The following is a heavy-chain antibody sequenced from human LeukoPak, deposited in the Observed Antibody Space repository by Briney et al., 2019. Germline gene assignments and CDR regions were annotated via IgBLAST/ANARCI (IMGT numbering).Heavy chain of an antibody. J-gene: IGHJ5*02. CDR1: AYTLTELS. Sequence: AASVKVSCKVSAYTLTELSMHWVRQAPGEGLERMGGFDLEDGETIYTQRFQGRVTMTEDTSTDTAYMELSSLRSEDTAVYYCARAAAEDWFDPWGQGTLVTVSS. CDR2: FDLEDGET. CDR3: ARAAAEDWFDP. D-gene: IGHD6-13*01. V-gene: IGHV1-24*01.